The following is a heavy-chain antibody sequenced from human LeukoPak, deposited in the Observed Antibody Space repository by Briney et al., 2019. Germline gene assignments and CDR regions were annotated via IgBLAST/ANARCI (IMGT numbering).Heavy chain of an antibody. V-gene: IGHV3-21*01. J-gene: IGHJ4*02. CDR1: GFTFSSYS. CDR3: ATSPVYSYGHPYYFDY. Sequence: PGGSLRLSCAGSGFTFSSYSMNWVRQAPGKGLEWVSCISSSSSYIYYADSVKGRFTISRDNAKNSLYLQMSSLRAEDTAVYYCATSPVYSYGHPYYFDYWGQGTLVTVSS. D-gene: IGHD5-18*01. CDR2: ISSSSSYI.